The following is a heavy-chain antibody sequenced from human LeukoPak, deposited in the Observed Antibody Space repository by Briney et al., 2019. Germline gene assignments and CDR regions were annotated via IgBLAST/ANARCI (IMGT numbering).Heavy chain of an antibody. Sequence: SETLSLTCTVSGGSISSYYWSWIRQPPGKGLEWIGYIYYSGSTNYNPSLKSRVTISVDTSKNQFSPKLSSVTAADTAVYYCAREDDYGGNTLDYWGQGTLVTVSS. D-gene: IGHD4-23*01. CDR2: IYYSGST. J-gene: IGHJ4*02. V-gene: IGHV4-59*01. CDR1: GGSISSYY. CDR3: AREDDYGGNTLDY.